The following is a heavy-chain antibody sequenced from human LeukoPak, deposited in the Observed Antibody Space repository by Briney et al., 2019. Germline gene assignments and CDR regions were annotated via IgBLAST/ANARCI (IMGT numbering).Heavy chain of an antibody. Sequence: SETLSLTCTVSGGSISGYYWTWIRHPPGKGLEWIGYIHYSGSTNYHPALKSRVTLSVDTSKKQFSLKLSSVTAADTAVYYCARGLLVGNTGYYFDYWGQGTLVTVSS. V-gene: IGHV4-59*01. J-gene: IGHJ4*02. CDR3: ARGLLVGNTGYYFDY. CDR1: GGSISGYY. CDR2: IHYSGST. D-gene: IGHD1-26*01.